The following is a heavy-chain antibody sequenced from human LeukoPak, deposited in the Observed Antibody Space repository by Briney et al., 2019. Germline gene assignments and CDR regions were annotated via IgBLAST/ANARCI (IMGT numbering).Heavy chain of an antibody. D-gene: IGHD3-22*01. CDR3: ARDPQTDYNGRSGYYFFDH. CDR2: INHSGST. J-gene: IGHJ4*02. CDR1: GESFSGYY. Sequence: SETLSLTCAVYGESFSGYYWTWIRQSPGKGLQWIGEINHSGSTNHNPSLKSRVTISIDTSKNQFSLKLRSVTAADTAVYYCARDPQTDYNGRSGYYFFDHWGQGTLVTVSS. V-gene: IGHV4-34*01.